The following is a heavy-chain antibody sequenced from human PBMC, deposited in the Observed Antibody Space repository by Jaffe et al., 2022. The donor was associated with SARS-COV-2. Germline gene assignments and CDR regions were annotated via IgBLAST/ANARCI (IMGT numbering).Heavy chain of an antibody. D-gene: IGHD3-16*01. J-gene: IGHJ6*02. V-gene: IGHV4-61*02. CDR3: ARGGTDDYHYGMDV. CDR1: GGSISSGSYY. CDR2: IYTSGST. Sequence: QVQLQESGPGLVKPSQTLSLTCTVSGGSISSGSYYWSWIRQPAGKGLEWIGRIYTSGSTNYNPSLKSRVTISVDTSKNQFSLKLSSVTAADTAVYYCARGGTDDYHYGMDVWGQGTTVTVSS.